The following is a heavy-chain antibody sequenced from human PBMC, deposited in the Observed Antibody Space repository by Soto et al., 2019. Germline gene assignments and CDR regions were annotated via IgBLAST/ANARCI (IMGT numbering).Heavy chain of an antibody. V-gene: IGHV3-9*01. CDR2: ISWNSGSI. CDR3: AKLSVAGIYDY. D-gene: IGHD6-19*01. CDR1: GFTFDDYA. J-gene: IGHJ4*02. Sequence: EVQLVESGGGLVQPGRSLRLSCAASGFTFDDYAMHWVRRAPGKGLEWVSGISWNSGSIGYADSVKGRFTISRDNAKNSLYLQMNSLRAEDTALYYCAKLSVAGIYDYWGQGTLVTVSS.